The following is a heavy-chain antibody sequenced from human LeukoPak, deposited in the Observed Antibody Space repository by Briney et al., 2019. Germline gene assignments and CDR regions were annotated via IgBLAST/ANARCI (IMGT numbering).Heavy chain of an antibody. J-gene: IGHJ4*02. CDR3: AKAVVIVPTATPFDY. Sequence: GGSLRLSCAASGFTLSSYWMSWVRQAPGKGLEWVSAISGRGANTYYADSVKGRFTISRDNSKNTLYMQMNSLRAEDTAVYYCAKAVVIVPTATPFDYWGQGTLVTVSS. D-gene: IGHD2-2*01. CDR1: GFTLSSYW. V-gene: IGHV3-23*01. CDR2: ISGRGANT.